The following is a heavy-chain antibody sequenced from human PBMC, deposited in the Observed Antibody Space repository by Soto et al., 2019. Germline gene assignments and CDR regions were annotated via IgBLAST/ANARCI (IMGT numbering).Heavy chain of an antibody. Sequence: QVQLQESGPGLVKPSETLSLTCTVSGGSISSYYWSWIRQPPGKGLEWIGYIYYSGSTNYNPSLKSRVTISVDTSMNQFSLKLNSVTAADTAVYYCARIELKVHHYYYYYYIDVWGKWTTGTVTS. D-gene: IGHD1-7*01. J-gene: IGHJ6*03. CDR1: GGSISSYY. CDR3: ARIELKVHHYYYYYYIDV. CDR2: IYYSGST. V-gene: IGHV4-59*01.